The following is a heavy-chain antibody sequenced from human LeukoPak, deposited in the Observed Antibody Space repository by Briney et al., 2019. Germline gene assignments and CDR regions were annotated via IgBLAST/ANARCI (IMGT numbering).Heavy chain of an antibody. D-gene: IGHD5-18*01. J-gene: IGHJ4*02. CDR3: ARGDPTAMVDYYFDY. CDR1: GYTFTGYY. V-gene: IGHV1-46*01. Sequence: ASVKVSCKASGYTFTGYYMHWVRQAPGQGLEWMGWINPSGGSTSYAQKFQGRVTMTRDMSTSTAYMELSSLRSEDTAVYYCARGDPTAMVDYYFDYWGQGTLVTVSS. CDR2: INPSGGST.